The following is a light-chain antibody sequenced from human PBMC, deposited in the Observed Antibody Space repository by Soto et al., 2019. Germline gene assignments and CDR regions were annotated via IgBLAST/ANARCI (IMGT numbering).Light chain of an antibody. J-gene: IGKJ4*01. V-gene: IGKV1-5*03. CDR1: QNIDVW. CDR3: QQYDSFPLA. CDR2: KAS. Sequence: DIQMTQSPPTLSASVGDRVTLTCRASQNIDVWLAWYQQKPGKGPKILVYKASTLQSGVPSRFSGRGSGTEFTLTISNLQPDDFATYYCQQYDSFPLAFGGGTKLEIK.